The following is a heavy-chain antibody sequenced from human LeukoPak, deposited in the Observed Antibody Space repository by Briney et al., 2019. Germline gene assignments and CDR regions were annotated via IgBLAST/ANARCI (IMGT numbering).Heavy chain of an antibody. CDR2: ISSSSSYI. J-gene: IGHJ4*02. CDR1: GFTFSSYS. D-gene: IGHD6-13*01. V-gene: IGHV3-21*04. CDR3: AKDIEKVIAAAGTD. Sequence: PGGSLRLSCAASGFTFSSYSMNWVRQAPGKGLEWVSSISSSSSYIYYADSVKGRFTISRDNAKNTLYLQMNSLRAEDTALYYCAKDIEKVIAAAGTDWGQGTLVTVSS.